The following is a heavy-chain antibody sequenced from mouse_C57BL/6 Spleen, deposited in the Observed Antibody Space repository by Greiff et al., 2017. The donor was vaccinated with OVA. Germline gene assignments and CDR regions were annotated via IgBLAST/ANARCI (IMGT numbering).Heavy chain of an antibody. Sequence: EVQLQQSGGGLVQPGGSMKLPCVASGFTFRNYWMNWVRPSPEKGLEWVAQLRLQSDNYATHSAESVKGRFTISRDDSKSSVYLQMNNLRAEDTGIYYCTLLLRDYWGQGTTLTVSS. CDR3: TLLLRDY. CDR1: GFTFRNYW. D-gene: IGHD1-1*01. V-gene: IGHV6-3*01. J-gene: IGHJ2*01. CDR2: LRLQSDNYAT.